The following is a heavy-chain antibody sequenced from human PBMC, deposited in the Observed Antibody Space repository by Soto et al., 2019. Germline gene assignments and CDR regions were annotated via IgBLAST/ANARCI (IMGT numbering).Heavy chain of an antibody. CDR3: ALRSMAVVPEY. V-gene: IGHV4-59*01. J-gene: IGHJ4*02. CDR1: GDSISTYY. CDR2: LYYGRSA. Sequence: QVQLQESGPGLVKPSETLSLTCAVSGDSISTYYCMWIRQPPGKGLESIGYLYYGRSANYNPSLKSRVTLAVDTSTNQCSLTLSSMTAADTAVYYCALRSMAVVPEYWGQGTLVTVSS. D-gene: IGHD3-22*01.